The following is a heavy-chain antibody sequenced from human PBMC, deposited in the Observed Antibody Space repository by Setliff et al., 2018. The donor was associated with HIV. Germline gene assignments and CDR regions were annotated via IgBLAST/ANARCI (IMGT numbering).Heavy chain of an antibody. V-gene: IGHV4-4*07. CDR3: ARSPGIAAAVGNYYYYMDV. CDR2: IYTSGST. J-gene: IGHJ6*03. D-gene: IGHD6-13*01. Sequence: SETLSLTCTVSGGSISSYYWSWIRQPAGKGLEWIGRIYTSGSTNYNPSLKSRVTMSVDTSKNHFSLKLSSVTAADTAVYYCARSPGIAAAVGNYYYYMDVWGKGTTVTVSS. CDR1: GGSISSYY.